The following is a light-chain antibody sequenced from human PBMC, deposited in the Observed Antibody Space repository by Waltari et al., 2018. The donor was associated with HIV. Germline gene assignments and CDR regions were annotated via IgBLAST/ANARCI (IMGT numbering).Light chain of an antibody. CDR1: RNNVRGYNF. CDR3: SSYSGCNNVV. CDR2: EVS. V-gene: IGLV2-8*01. J-gene: IGLJ3*02. Sequence: QSALTQPPSASGSPGHPVPIPCPRSRNNVRGYNFVPWYQQPPGTPPNLIIDEVSNLPAGVHERFSGSKSATTAAPTVSRLQAEDEADDYCSSYSGCNNVVFGGGTKLTVL.